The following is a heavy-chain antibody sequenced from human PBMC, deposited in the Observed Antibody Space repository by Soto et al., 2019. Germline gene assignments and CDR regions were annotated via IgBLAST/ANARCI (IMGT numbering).Heavy chain of an antibody. V-gene: IGHV4-34*01. Sequence: PSETLSLTCAVYGGSVNGYYWNWIRQPPGKGLGWVGEINHTGGTHYDPSLKSRVTISVDTSKNQSSLKLRSVTAADTAVYYCARDGYYYDSSGYYYFDYWGQGTLVTVS. CDR2: INHTGGT. CDR3: ARDGYYYDSSGYYYFDY. D-gene: IGHD3-22*01. CDR1: GGSVNGYY. J-gene: IGHJ4*02.